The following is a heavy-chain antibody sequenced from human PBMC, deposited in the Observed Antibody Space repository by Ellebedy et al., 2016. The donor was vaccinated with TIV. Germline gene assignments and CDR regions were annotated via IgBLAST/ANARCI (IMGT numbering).Heavy chain of an antibody. V-gene: IGHV1-69*10. CDR2: IIPVIGQV. J-gene: IGHJ4*02. D-gene: IGHD1-26*01. CDR1: GGALSGSA. Sequence: SVKVSCKASGGALSGSAISWVRPAPGQGLEWMGGIIPVIGQVTYTHNFRGRVPCTADPSTTTAYMELTSLTFDASAVYFCARDPERRKVGAGFDYWGQGTMVAVSS. CDR3: ARDPERRKVGAGFDY.